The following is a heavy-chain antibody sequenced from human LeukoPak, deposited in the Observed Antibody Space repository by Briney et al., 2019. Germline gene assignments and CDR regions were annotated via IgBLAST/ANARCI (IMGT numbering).Heavy chain of an antibody. V-gene: IGHV1-2*02. CDR3: AKXLXGGXXQPSDY. D-gene: IGHD1-26*01. Sequence: ASVKVSCKASGYTFTGYYMHWVRQAPGQGLKWVGWINPDSGGTRYAQNFQGRVTMTRDTSIRTAYMELSRLTSDDTAIYYCAKXLXGGXXQPSDYWGQGTLVTV. CDR2: INPDSGGT. CDR1: GYTFTGYY. J-gene: IGHJ4*02.